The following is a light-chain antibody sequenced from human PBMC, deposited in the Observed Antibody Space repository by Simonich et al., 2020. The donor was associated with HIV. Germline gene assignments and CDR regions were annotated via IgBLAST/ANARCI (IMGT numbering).Light chain of an antibody. CDR1: SSDVGAYNY. V-gene: IGLV2-14*01. CDR3: SSYTSSSTWV. J-gene: IGLJ3*02. CDR2: DVT. Sequence: QSALTQPASVSGSPGQSITISCTGTSSDVGAYNYVSCYQQHPGKAPKLMIYDVTKRPSGVSNRFSGSKSGNTASLTISGLQADDEADYYCSSYTSSSTWVFGGGTKLTVL.